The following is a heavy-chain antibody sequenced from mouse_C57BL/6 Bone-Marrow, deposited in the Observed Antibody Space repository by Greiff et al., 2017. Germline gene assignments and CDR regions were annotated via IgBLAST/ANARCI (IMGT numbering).Heavy chain of an antibody. D-gene: IGHD2-14*01. Sequence: EVNVVESGGGLVKPGGSLKLSCAASGFTFSSYAMSWVRQTPEKRLEWVATISDGGSYTYYPDNVKGRFTISRDNAKNNLYLQMSHLTSEDTAMYYCARGQGVRPHWYFDVWGTGTTVTVSS. CDR3: ARGQGVRPHWYFDV. V-gene: IGHV5-4*03. J-gene: IGHJ1*03. CDR2: ISDGGSYT. CDR1: GFTFSSYA.